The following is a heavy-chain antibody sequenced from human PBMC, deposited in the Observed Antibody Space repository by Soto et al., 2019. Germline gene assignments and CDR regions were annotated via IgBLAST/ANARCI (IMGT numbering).Heavy chain of an antibody. Sequence: QVQLVESGGGVVQPGRSLRLSYAASGFTFSSYGMHWVRQAPGKGLEWVAVISYDGSNKYYADSVKGRFTISRDNSKNTLYLQMNSLRAEDTAVYYCAKGDYGSGSHYYYYYGMDVWGQGTTVTVSS. CDR2: ISYDGSNK. D-gene: IGHD3-10*01. V-gene: IGHV3-30*18. CDR1: GFTFSSYG. CDR3: AKGDYGSGSHYYYYYGMDV. J-gene: IGHJ6*02.